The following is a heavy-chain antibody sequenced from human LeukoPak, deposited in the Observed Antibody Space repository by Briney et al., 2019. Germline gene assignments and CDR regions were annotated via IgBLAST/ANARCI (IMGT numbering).Heavy chain of an antibody. D-gene: IGHD2-2*01. CDR1: GYSFTNYW. CDR2: IYPGYSYT. J-gene: IGHJ6*03. Sequence: GESLKISCKGSGYSFTNYWIGWVRQMPGKGLGWMGIIYPGYSYTRYSPSFQGQVTIPADKSLTTDYLQWSSLKASDTAMYYCAVGRYCSRSSCPSNYYNYYMDVWGKGTTVTVSS. CDR3: AVGRYCSRSSCPSNYYNYYMDV. V-gene: IGHV5-51*01.